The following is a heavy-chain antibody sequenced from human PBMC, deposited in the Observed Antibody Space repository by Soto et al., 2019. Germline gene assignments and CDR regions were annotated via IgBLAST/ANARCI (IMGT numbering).Heavy chain of an antibody. CDR2: ISGSGDKT. Sequence: EVQLLESGGGLVQPGGSLRLSCAASGFTFSSSAMNWVRQGPGTRLEWVSSISGSGDKTYYADSVRGRLTISRDNSKKMLYLQMNSLKVEDTAIYYCANGTWRSGWFDPWGQGTLVTVSS. CDR3: ANGTWRSGWFDP. J-gene: IGHJ5*02. V-gene: IGHV3-23*01. D-gene: IGHD3-3*01. CDR1: GFTFSSSA.